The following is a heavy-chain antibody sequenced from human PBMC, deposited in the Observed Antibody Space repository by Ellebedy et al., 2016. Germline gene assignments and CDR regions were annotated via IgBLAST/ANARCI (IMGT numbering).Heavy chain of an antibody. CDR2: ISGSGGST. CDR3: AKDFPSSSSSFDY. V-gene: IGHV3-23*01. Sequence: GESLKISCAASGFTFSSYAMSWVRQAPGKGLEWVSAISGSGGSTYYADSVKGRFTISRDNSKNTLYLQMNSLRAEDTAVYYCAKDFPSSSSSFDYWGQGTLVTVSS. CDR1: GFTFSSYA. D-gene: IGHD6-6*01. J-gene: IGHJ4*02.